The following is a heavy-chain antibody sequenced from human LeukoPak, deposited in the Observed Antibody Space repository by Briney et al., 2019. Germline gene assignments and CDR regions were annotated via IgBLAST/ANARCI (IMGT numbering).Heavy chain of an antibody. D-gene: IGHD3-3*01. V-gene: IGHV4-59*12. J-gene: IGHJ4*02. Sequence: PSETLSLTCTVSGGSISSYYWSWIRQPPGKGLEWIGYIYYSGSTNYNPSLKSRVTMSVDTSKNQFSLKLSSVTAADTAVYYCAREGWSGYWDYWGQGTLVTASS. CDR3: AREGWSGYWDY. CDR2: IYYSGST. CDR1: GGSISSYY.